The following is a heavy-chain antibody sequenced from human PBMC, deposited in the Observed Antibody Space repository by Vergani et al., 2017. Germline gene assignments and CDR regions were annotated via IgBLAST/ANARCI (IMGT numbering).Heavy chain of an antibody. V-gene: IGHV3-30*02. D-gene: IGHD6-13*01. CDR3: AKDRHWVAAAGYYFDY. CDR2: IRYDGSNK. CDR1: GFTFSSYG. Sequence: QVQLVESGGGVVQPGRSLRLSCAASGFTFSSYGMHWVRQAPGKGLEWVAFIRYDGSNKYYADSVKGRFTISRDNSKNTLYLQMNSLRAEDTAVYYCAKDRHWVAAAGYYFDYWGQGTLVTVSS. J-gene: IGHJ4*02.